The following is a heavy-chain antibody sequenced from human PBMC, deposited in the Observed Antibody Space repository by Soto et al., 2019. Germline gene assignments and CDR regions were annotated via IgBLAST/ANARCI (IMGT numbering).Heavy chain of an antibody. V-gene: IGHV1-8*01. D-gene: IGHD3-9*01. J-gene: IGHJ6*03. Sequence: ASVKVSCKASGYTFTSYDINWVRQATGQGLEWMGWMNPNSGNTGYAQKFQGRVTMTRNTSISTAYMELSSLRSEDTAVYYCARWTGDDYDILTGYYYYYYYYYMDVWGKGTTVTVSS. CDR2: MNPNSGNT. CDR1: GYTFTSYD. CDR3: ARWTGDDYDILTGYYYYYYYYYMDV.